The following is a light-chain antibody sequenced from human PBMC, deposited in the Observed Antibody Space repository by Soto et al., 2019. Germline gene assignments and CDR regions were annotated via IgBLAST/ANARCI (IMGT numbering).Light chain of an antibody. J-gene: IGKJ1*01. Sequence: DIQMTQSPSSLSASVGGRFTIACRSSQSISSYLNWYQQKPGKAPKLLIYAASSLQSGVPSRFSGSGSGTDFTLTISSLQPEDFATYYCQQSYSTLTWTFGQGTKVDIK. V-gene: IGKV1-39*01. CDR2: AAS. CDR3: QQSYSTLTWT. CDR1: QSISSY.